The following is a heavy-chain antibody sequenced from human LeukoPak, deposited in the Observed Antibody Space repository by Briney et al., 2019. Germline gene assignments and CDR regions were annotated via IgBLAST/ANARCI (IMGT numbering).Heavy chain of an antibody. D-gene: IGHD3/OR15-3a*01. J-gene: IGHJ5*02. Sequence: SETLSLTCTVSGGSISIYYWSWIRQPAGKGLEWIGRIYTSGTTHYNPSLKSRVTMSVDTSKNQFSLKLSSVTAADTAVYYCARQEIGLRSFDPWGQGTLVTVSS. V-gene: IGHV4-4*07. CDR2: IYTSGTT. CDR3: ARQEIGLRSFDP. CDR1: GGSISIYY.